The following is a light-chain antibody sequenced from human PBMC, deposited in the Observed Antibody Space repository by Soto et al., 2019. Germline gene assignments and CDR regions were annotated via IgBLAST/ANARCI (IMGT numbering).Light chain of an antibody. J-gene: IGKJ2*01. V-gene: IGKV3-20*01. CDR2: GAS. Sequence: EIVLTQSPGTLSVSPGQRVTLSCRASQSVSSDYLAWYQQKPGQAPRVLIYGASNRATGTPNRFSGSGSGTDFTLTISRLEPEDFAVYYCQQYGGSVYTFCQGTRVEIK. CDR1: QSVSSDY. CDR3: QQYGGSVYT.